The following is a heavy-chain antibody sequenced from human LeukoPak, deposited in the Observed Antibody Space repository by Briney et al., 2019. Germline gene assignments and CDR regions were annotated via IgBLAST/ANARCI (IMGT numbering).Heavy chain of an antibody. D-gene: IGHD3-22*01. J-gene: IGHJ4*02. Sequence: GASVTVSCKASGYTFTSYGISWVRQAPGQGLEGLGWISGKNGDSTYAQKVQGRVTMPTDTSTSTGYMELRSLRSDDTAVYYCAKTSITMVVQTWGQGTLVTVSS. CDR1: GYTFTSYG. CDR3: AKTSITMVVQT. CDR2: ISGKNGDS. V-gene: IGHV1-18*01.